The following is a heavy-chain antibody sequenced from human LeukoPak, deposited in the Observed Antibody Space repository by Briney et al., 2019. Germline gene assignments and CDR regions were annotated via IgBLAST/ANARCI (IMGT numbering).Heavy chain of an antibody. CDR2: IYYSEIA. J-gene: IGHJ4*02. CDR1: GGSISGFY. Sequence: PSETLSLTCTVSGGSISGFYWSWIRQPPGKGLEWIGQIYYSEIASYNPSLKSRVTISVDTSKNQFSLKLSSVTAADTALYFCARHRTGDTKVFDYWGQGALVTVSS. CDR3: ARHRTGDTKVFDY. V-gene: IGHV4-59*08. D-gene: IGHD1-26*01.